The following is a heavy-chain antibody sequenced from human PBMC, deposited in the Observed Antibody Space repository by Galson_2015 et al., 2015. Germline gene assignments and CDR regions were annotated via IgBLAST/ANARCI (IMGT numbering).Heavy chain of an antibody. CDR1: GDSLTSRSYY. J-gene: IGHJ5*02. D-gene: IGHD2-15*01. V-gene: IGHV4-39*01. Sequence: ETLSLTCTVSGDSLTSRSYYWGWIRQPPGKGLEWIGSVYYTGATYYNPSLKSRVTISVDTSKNQFSLKLSSVTAADTAVYYCARLDIDLLPSVTYYNWFDPWGQGTLVIVSS. CDR3: ARLDIDLLPSVTYYNWFDP. CDR2: VYYTGAT.